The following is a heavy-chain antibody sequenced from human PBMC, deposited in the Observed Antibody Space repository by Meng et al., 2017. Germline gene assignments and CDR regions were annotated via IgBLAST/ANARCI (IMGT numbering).Heavy chain of an antibody. J-gene: IGHJ3*02. V-gene: IGHV3-66*02. CDR3: ACYSSGYYLPKYDHAFDI. D-gene: IGHD3-22*01. CDR1: GFTVSSNY. CDR2: IYSGGST. Sequence: GESLKISCAASGFTVSSNYMSWVRQAPGKGLEWVPVIYSGGSTYHADSVKGRFTISRDNSKNTLYLQMNSLRAEDTAVYYCACYSSGYYLPKYDHAFDIWGQGTMVTVSS.